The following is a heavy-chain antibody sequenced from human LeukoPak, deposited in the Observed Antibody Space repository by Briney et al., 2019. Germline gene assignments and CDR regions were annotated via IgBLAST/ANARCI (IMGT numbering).Heavy chain of an antibody. CDR1: GFTFSSYA. Sequence: PGGSLRLSCAASGFTFSSYAMHWVRQAPGKGLEWVAVISYDGSNKYYADSVKGRFTISRDNSKNTLYLQMNSLRAEDTAVYYCVRDPRITMIVVEYYFDYWGQGTLVTVSS. CDR3: VRDPRITMIVVEYYFDY. D-gene: IGHD3-22*01. V-gene: IGHV3-30-3*01. CDR2: ISYDGSNK. J-gene: IGHJ4*02.